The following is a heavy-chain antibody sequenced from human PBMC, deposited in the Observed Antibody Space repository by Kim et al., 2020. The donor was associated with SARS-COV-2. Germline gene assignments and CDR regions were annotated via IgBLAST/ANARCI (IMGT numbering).Heavy chain of an antibody. CDR2: INHSGST. D-gene: IGHD3-10*01. J-gene: IGHJ4*02. CDR1: GGSFSGYY. Sequence: SETLSLTCAVYGGSFSGYYWSWIRQPPGKGLEWIGEINHSGSTNYNPSLKSRVTISVDTSKNQFSLKLSSVTAADTAVYYCARRRITMVRGVYDSSGPGSFDYWGQRTLVTVSS. V-gene: IGHV4-34*01. CDR3: ARRRITMVRGVYDSSGPGSFDY.